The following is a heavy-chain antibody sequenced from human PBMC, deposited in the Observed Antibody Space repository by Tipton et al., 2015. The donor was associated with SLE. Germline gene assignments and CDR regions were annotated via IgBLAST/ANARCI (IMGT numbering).Heavy chain of an antibody. Sequence: LRLSCTVSDGSISTSSNYWGWIRQSPGKGLEWIGNIYYSGSTYYNPSLKSRVTISVDTSTNQFSLELSSMTAADTAVYYCARRADDYSNWFDPWGQGTQVSVSS. J-gene: IGHJ5*02. CDR2: IYYSGST. D-gene: IGHD4-11*01. CDR1: DGSISTSSNY. CDR3: ARRADDYSNWFDP. V-gene: IGHV4-39*07.